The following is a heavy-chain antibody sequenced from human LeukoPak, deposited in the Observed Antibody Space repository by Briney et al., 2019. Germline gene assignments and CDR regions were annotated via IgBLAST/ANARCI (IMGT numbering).Heavy chain of an antibody. J-gene: IGHJ4*02. CDR2: INHSGST. CDR1: GGSSSGYY. V-gene: IGHV4-34*01. D-gene: IGHD2-2*01. CDR3: ARDGYCSSTSCPPFDY. Sequence: SETLSLTCAVYGGSSSGYYWSWIRQPPGKGLEWIGEINHSGSTNYNPSLKSRVTISVDTSKNQFSLKLSSVTAADTAVYYCARDGYCSSTSCPPFDYWGQGTLVTVSS.